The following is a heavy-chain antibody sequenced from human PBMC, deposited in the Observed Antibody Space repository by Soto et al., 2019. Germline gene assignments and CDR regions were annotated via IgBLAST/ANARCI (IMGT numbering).Heavy chain of an antibody. CDR3: ARVVDFWSGYTPSHNHAFDI. J-gene: IGHJ3*02. CDR2: INPSGGST. CDR1: GYTFTSYY. Sequence: ASVKVSCKASGYTFTSYYMHWVRQAPGQGLEWMGIINPSGGSTSYAQKFQGRVTMTTDTSTSTAYMELRSLRSDDTAVYYCARVVDFWSGYTPSHNHAFDIWGQGTMVTVSS. D-gene: IGHD3-3*01. V-gene: IGHV1-46*01.